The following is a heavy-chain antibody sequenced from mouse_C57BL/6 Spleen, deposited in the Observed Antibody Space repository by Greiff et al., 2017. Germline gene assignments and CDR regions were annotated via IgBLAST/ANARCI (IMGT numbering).Heavy chain of an antibody. CDR2: IRLKSDNYAT. V-gene: IGHV6-3*01. J-gene: IGHJ4*01. D-gene: IGHD2-2*01. CDR1: GFTFSNYW. Sequence: EVQVVESGGGLVQPGGSMKLSCVASGFTFSNYWMNWVRQSPEKGLEWVAQIRLKSDNYATHYAESVKGRFTISRDDSKRSVYLQMNNLRAEDTGIYYCTGGGLRPYYYAMDYWGQGTSVTVSS. CDR3: TGGGLRPYYYAMDY.